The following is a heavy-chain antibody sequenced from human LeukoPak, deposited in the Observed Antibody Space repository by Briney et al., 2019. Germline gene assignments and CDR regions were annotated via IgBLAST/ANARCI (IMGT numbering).Heavy chain of an antibody. CDR1: GGSISSYY. CDR3: ARAGGTAAGTGDAFDI. V-gene: IGHV4-59*01. D-gene: IGHD6-13*01. J-gene: IGHJ3*02. Sequence: PSETLSLTCAVYGGSISSYYWSWIRQPPGKGLEWIGYIYYSGSTNYNPSLKSRVTISVDTSKNQFSLRLSSVTAADTAVYYCARAGGTAAGTGDAFDIWGQGTMVTVSS. CDR2: IYYSGST.